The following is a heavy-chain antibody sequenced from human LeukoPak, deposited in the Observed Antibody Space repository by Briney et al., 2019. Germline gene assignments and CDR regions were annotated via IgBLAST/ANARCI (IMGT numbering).Heavy chain of an antibody. Sequence: GGSLRLSCAASGFTFSAFEMYWVRQAPGKGLEWVANIKEDGSEKYSVDSVKGRFTISRDNAKNSLYLQMNSLRAEDTAVHYCARDGVAGRMTIFGFEGXXGXXXYYM. D-gene: IGHD3-3*01. J-gene: IGHJ6*03. CDR3: ARDGVAGRMTIFGFEGXXGXXXYYM. CDR2: IKEDGSEK. CDR1: GFTFSAFE. V-gene: IGHV3-7*01.